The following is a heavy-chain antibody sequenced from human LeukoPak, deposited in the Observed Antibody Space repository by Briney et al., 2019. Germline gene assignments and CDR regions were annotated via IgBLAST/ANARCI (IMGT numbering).Heavy chain of an antibody. CDR2: ISGSGGST. CDR3: AKSLHIGYCSSTSCRTPFDY. D-gene: IGHD2-2*01. Sequence: GGSLRLSCAASGFTFSSYAMSWVRQAPGKGLEWASAISGSGGSTYYADSVKGRFTISRGNSKNTLYLQINSLRAEDTAVYYCAKSLHIGYCSSTSCRTPFDYWGQGTLVTVSS. J-gene: IGHJ4*02. V-gene: IGHV3-23*01. CDR1: GFTFSSYA.